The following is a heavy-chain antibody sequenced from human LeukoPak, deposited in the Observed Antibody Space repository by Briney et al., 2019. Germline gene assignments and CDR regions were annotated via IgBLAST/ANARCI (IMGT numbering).Heavy chain of an antibody. V-gene: IGHV3-30*04. CDR2: ISYDGRNK. J-gene: IGHJ4*02. Sequence: GGSLRLSCAASGFTFRTYTMHWVRQAPGKGLEWVAVISYDGRNKYYADSVKGRFTISRDNSKNTLYLQMNSLRAEDTAVYYCASPVVVPTREDYWGQGTLVTVSS. D-gene: IGHD2-2*01. CDR3: ASPVVVPTREDY. CDR1: GFTFRTYT.